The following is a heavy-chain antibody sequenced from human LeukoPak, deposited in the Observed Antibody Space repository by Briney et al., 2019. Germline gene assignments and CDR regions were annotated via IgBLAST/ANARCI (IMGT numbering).Heavy chain of an antibody. V-gene: IGHV3-48*03. CDR3: ARDYYDSSGYLEYWYFDL. Sequence: GGSLRLSCAASGFTFSSYEMNWVRQAPGKGLEWVSYISSSGSTIYYADSVKGRFTISRDNAKNSLYLQMNSLRAEDTAVYYCARDYYDSSGYLEYWYFDLRGRGTLVTVSS. J-gene: IGHJ2*01. D-gene: IGHD3-22*01. CDR2: ISSSGSTI. CDR1: GFTFSSYE.